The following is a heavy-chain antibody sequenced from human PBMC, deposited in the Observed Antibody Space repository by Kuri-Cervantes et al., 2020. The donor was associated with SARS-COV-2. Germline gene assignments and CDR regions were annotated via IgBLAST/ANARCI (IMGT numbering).Heavy chain of an antibody. CDR3: AKAKEEEDAYWYFDL. V-gene: IGHV3-23*01. CDR1: GFTFSSYA. CDR2: ISGSGGST. J-gene: IGHJ2*01. Sequence: GESLKISCAASGFTFSSYAMSWVRQAPGKGLEWVSAISGSGGSTYYADSVKGRFTISRDNSKNTLYLQMNSLRAEDTAVYYCAKAKEEEDAYWYFDLWGRGTLVTVSS. D-gene: IGHD2-15*01.